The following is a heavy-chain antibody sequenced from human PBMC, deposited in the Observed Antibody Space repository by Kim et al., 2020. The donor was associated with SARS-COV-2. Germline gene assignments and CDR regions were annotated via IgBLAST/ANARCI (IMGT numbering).Heavy chain of an antibody. J-gene: IGHJ5*02. CDR1: GYTFTSYA. CDR2: INAGNGNT. V-gene: IGHV1-3*01. CDR3: ARDGGWDFWSGPNWFDP. Sequence: ASVKVSCKASGYTFTSYAMHWVRQAPGQRLEWMGWINAGNGNTKYSQKFQGRVTITRDTSASTAYMELSSLRSEDTAVYYCARDGGWDFWSGPNWFDPWGQGTLVTVSS. D-gene: IGHD3-3*01.